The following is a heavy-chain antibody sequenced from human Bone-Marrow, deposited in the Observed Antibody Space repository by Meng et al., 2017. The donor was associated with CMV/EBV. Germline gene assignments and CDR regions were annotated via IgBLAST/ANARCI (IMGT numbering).Heavy chain of an antibody. V-gene: IGHV4-59*01. CDR2: IYYSGSI. J-gene: IGHJ5*02. Sequence: GSLRLSCTVSGGSISGYYWSWIRQPPGKGLEWIAYIYYSGSINYNPSLMSRVTMSLDTSKNQFSLRLSSVTAADTALYYCASIVVVPAVPDYRHFDPWGQGTLVTVSS. CDR1: GGSISGYY. CDR3: ASIVVVPAVPDYRHFDP. D-gene: IGHD2-2*01.